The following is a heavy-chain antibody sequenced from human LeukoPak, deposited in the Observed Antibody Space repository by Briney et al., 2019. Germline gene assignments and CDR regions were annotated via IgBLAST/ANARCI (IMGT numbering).Heavy chain of an antibody. CDR3: AKELTRSFDY. Sequence: PGGSLRLSCAASGFTLSSYAMSWVRQAPGKGLEWVSAISGSGGSTYCADSVKGRFTISRDNSKNTLYPQMNSLRAEDTAVYYCAKELTRSFDYWGQGTLVTVSS. D-gene: IGHD3-9*01. CDR2: ISGSGGST. J-gene: IGHJ4*02. CDR1: GFTLSSYA. V-gene: IGHV3-23*01.